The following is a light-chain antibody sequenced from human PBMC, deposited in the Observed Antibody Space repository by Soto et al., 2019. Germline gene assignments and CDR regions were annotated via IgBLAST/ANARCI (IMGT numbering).Light chain of an antibody. V-gene: IGLV2-8*01. CDR3: SSFGGSDNVV. Sequence: QSALTQPPSASGSPGQSVTISCTGTSSDVGGYNSVSWYQQHPGKAPKLMIYEVSKRPSGVPVRFSGSKSGNTAYLTDSGLQAEDEADYYCSSFGGSDNVVFGGGTKLTVL. CDR2: EVS. CDR1: SSDVGGYNS. J-gene: IGLJ2*01.